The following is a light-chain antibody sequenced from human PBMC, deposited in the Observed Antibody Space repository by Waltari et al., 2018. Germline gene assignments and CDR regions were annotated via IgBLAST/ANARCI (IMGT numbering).Light chain of an antibody. CDR3: QQYYSTPPT. V-gene: IGKV4-1*01. CDR1: QSVLYSSNNQNY. CDR2: WAS. J-gene: IGKJ4*01. Sequence: DIVMTQSPDSLAVSLGERATINCKSSQSVLYSSNNQNYLAWYQQKPGQPPKLLISWASTRESGVPDRFSGSGSGTDFTLTISSLQAEDVAVYYCQQYYSTPPTFGGGTKVEIK.